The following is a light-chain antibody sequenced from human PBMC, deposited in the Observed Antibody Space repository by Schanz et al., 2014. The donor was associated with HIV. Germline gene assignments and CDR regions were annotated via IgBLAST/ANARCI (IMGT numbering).Light chain of an antibody. J-gene: IGLJ2*01. CDR3: QSCDTKLSGVV. CDR1: NSNIGTGFD. CDR2: ANT. Sequence: QSVLTQPPSVSGAPGQRVTISCSGSNSNIGTGFDVHWYQFLPGTPPKVLIYANTHRPSGVPDRFSGSKSGTSASLDITGLQAEDEGDYFCQSCDTKLSGVVFGGGTKLTVL. V-gene: IGLV1-40*01.